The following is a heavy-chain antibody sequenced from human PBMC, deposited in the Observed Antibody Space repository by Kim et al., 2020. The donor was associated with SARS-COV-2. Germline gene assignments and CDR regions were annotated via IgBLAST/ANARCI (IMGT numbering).Heavy chain of an antibody. CDR3: AREQHGAFDY. J-gene: IGHJ4*02. Sequence: GGSLRLSCAASGFTFSSYAMHWVRQAPGKWLEWVAVISYDGSNKYYADSVKGRFTISRDNSKNTLYLQMNSLRAEDTAVYYCAREQHGAFDYWGQGTLVTVSS. CDR2: ISYDGSNK. V-gene: IGHV3-30*04. D-gene: IGHD4-17*01. CDR1: GFTFSSYA.